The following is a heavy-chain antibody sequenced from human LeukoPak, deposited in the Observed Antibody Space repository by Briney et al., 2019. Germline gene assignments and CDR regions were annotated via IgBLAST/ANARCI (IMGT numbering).Heavy chain of an antibody. CDR3: ARDHKPLLGAYYSYYMDV. D-gene: IGHD3-10*01. CDR2: SYTSGST. J-gene: IGHJ6*03. V-gene: IGHV4-4*07. Sequence: SETLALTRTVSVGSISSYYWSWMRQPAGKGLEGVGRSYTSGSTNYNPSIKSRVTMSVDTSKNHFSMKLSSVTAADTAVYYCARDHKPLLGAYYSYYMDVWGKGTTVTVSS. CDR1: VGSISSYY.